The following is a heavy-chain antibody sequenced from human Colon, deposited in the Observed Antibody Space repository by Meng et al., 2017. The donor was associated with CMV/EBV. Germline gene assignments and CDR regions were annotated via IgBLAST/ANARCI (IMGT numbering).Heavy chain of an antibody. CDR1: GFTLSDYY. Sequence: SGFTLSDYYMSWIRQAPGKGLEWVSYISSSGSTIYYADSVKGRFTISRDNAKNSLYLQMNSLRAEDTAVYYCARDASNWNSPYYVDYWGQGTLVTVSS. CDR3: ARDASNWNSPYYVDY. V-gene: IGHV3-11*04. J-gene: IGHJ4*02. D-gene: IGHD1-1*01. CDR2: ISSSGSTI.